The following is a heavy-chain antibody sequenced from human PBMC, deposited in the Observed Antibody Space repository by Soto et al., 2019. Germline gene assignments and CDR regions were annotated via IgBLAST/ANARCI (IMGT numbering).Heavy chain of an antibody. CDR2: IYTSGST. J-gene: IGHJ6*02. D-gene: IGHD6-13*01. CDR1: GGSISSYY. CDR3: ARGGAAAARGYYYYYGMHX. Sequence: SETLSLTCTVSGGSISSYYWSWIRQPAGKGLEWILRIYTSGSTNYKPSLKSRVTMSVDTSKNQFSLKLSSVAAADTAVYYCARGGAAAARGYYYYYGMHXWGQVTTVTVS. V-gene: IGHV4-4*07.